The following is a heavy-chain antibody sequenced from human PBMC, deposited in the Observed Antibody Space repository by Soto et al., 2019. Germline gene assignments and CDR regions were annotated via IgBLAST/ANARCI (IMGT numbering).Heavy chain of an antibody. D-gene: IGHD3-3*01. CDR3: AKDRYYDFWSGRGPYNY. CDR2: ISGSGGST. J-gene: IGHJ4*02. CDR1: GFTFSSYA. Sequence: GGSLRLSCAASGFTFSSYAMSWVRQAPGKGLEWVSAISGSGGSTYYADSVKGRFTISRDNSKNTLYLQMNSLRAEDTAVYYCAKDRYYDFWSGRGPYNYWGQGTLVTVSS. V-gene: IGHV3-23*01.